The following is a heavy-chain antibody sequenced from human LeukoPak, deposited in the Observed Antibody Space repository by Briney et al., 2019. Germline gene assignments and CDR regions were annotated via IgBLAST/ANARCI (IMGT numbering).Heavy chain of an antibody. D-gene: IGHD6-19*01. Sequence: TTSETLSLTCAVYGGSFSGYYWSWIRQPPGKGLEWIGEINHSGSTNYNPSLKSRVIISVDTSKNQFSLKLGSVTAADTAVYYCARGGRSGWYRGDAFDIWGQGTMVTVSS. CDR1: GGSFSGYY. CDR2: INHSGST. CDR3: ARGGRSGWYRGDAFDI. V-gene: IGHV4-34*01. J-gene: IGHJ3*02.